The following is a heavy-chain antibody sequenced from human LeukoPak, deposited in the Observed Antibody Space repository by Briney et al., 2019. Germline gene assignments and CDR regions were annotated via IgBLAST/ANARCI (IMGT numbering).Heavy chain of an antibody. D-gene: IGHD3-9*01. J-gene: IGHJ6*02. Sequence: ASVKVSCKASGYTFTSYCISWVRQAPGQGLEWMGWISPYNGNTNYAQKLQGRVTMTTDTSTSTAYMELSSLRSDDTAVYYCARDNQFAVRYVDWGYYFYYVMDVWGQGTTVTVSS. V-gene: IGHV1-18*01. CDR3: ARDNQFAVRYVDWGYYFYYVMDV. CDR2: ISPYNGNT. CDR1: GYTFTSYC.